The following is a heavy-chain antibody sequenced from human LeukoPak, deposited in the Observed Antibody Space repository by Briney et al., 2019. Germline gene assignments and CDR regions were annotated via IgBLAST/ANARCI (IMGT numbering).Heavy chain of an antibody. J-gene: IGHJ4*02. CDR2: INPNSGGT. V-gene: IGHV1-2*02. CDR3: ARVQRTAAGNDY. CDR1: GYTFTGYY. D-gene: IGHD6-13*01. Sequence: ASVQVSCKASGYTFTGYYMHWVGRATGEGREGMGWINPNSGGTNYAQQFQGRVTMTRDTSISTAYMELSRLRSDDTAVYYCARVQRTAAGNDYWGQGTLVTVSS.